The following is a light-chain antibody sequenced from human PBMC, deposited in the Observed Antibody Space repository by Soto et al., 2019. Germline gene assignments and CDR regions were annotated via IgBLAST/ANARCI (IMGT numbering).Light chain of an antibody. CDR2: LAS. CDR1: QSLLQSYGNNH. CDR3: LQAAQSPLT. V-gene: IGKV2-28*01. Sequence: DIVLTQSPLSLPVTPGEPASISCRSSQSLLQSYGNNHVDWYLQRPGQSPQLLLYLASSRASGVPDRFSGSGSGTEFSLEISRVEAEDVGVYYCLQAAQSPLTFGQGTRLEIK. J-gene: IGKJ5*01.